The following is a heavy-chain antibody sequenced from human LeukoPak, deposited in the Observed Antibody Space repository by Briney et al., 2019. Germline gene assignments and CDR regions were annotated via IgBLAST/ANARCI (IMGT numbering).Heavy chain of an antibody. J-gene: IGHJ4*02. Sequence: ASVKVSCKASGYTFTSYYMHWVRQAPGQGLEWMGIINPSGGSTSYAQKFQGRVTMTRDMSTSTVYMELSSLRAEDTAVYYCARDLDSSSWYKDFDYWGQGTLVTVSS. CDR1: GYTFTSYY. CDR2: INPSGGST. V-gene: IGHV1-46*01. D-gene: IGHD6-13*01. CDR3: ARDLDSSSWYKDFDY.